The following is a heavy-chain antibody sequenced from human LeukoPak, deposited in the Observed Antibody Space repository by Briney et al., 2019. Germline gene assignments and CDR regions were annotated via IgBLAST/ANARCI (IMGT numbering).Heavy chain of an antibody. J-gene: IGHJ4*02. CDR2: INTSGST. V-gene: IGHV4-61*02. Sequence: SETLSLTCTVSGGSTSSGSYYWSWIRQPAGKGLEWIGRINTSGSTKYDPSLKSRAAISVDTSGNQFSLRLSSVTAADTAVYYCAAGLVWFGESSHPQYFDFWGQGSLFTVSS. CDR1: GGSTSSGSYY. D-gene: IGHD3-10*01. CDR3: AAGLVWFGESSHPQYFDF.